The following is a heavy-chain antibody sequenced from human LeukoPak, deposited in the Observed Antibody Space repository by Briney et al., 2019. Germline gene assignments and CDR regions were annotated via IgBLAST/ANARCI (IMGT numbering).Heavy chain of an antibody. CDR2: TYYRSKWYN. CDR3: ARESGYSCYDWSLALDY. D-gene: IGHD5-12*01. Sequence: SQTLSLTCANSGDSVSSNSAAWNWIRQSPSRGLEWLGRTYYRSKWYNDYAVSVKSRITINPDTSKNQFSLQLNSVTPEDTAVYYCARESGYSCYDWSLALDYWGQGTLVTVSS. CDR1: GDSVSSNSAA. V-gene: IGHV6-1*01. J-gene: IGHJ4*02.